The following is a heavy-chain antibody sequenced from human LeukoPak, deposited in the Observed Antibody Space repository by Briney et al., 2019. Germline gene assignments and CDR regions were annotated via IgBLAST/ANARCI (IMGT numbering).Heavy chain of an antibody. J-gene: IGHJ4*02. V-gene: IGHV3-30*02. CDR3: AKDLVPNLPTEGFDY. CDR1: GFTFSSYG. Sequence: PGGSLRLSCAASGFTFSSYGMHWVRQALGKGLEWVAFIRYDGSNKYYADSVKGRFTISRDNPKNTLYLQMNSLRAEDTAVYYCAKDLVPNLPTEGFDYWGQGTLVTVSS. CDR2: IRYDGSNK. D-gene: IGHD3-10*01.